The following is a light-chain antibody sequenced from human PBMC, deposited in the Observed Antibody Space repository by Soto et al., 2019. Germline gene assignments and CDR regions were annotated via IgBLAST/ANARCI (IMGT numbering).Light chain of an antibody. CDR2: ETS. CDR3: QRYSTFWT. Sequence: DIPMSQSPSTLSASVGDRVTITCRASRSLTRWLAWYQQKPGRAPKLLIYETSILQSGVPARFSGSGSGTDFTLTISGVQPDDIATYYCQRYSTFWTFGQGTRVEVK. V-gene: IGKV1-5*03. J-gene: IGKJ1*01. CDR1: RSLTRW.